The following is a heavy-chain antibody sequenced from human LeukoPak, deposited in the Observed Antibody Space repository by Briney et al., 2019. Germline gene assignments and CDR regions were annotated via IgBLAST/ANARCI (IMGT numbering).Heavy chain of an antibody. J-gene: IGHJ4*02. CDR3: ARDPHGYNSYFDY. V-gene: IGHV3-7*01. CDR2: IKQDASEK. Sequence: GGSLRLSCAASGFTFSSNWMSWVRQAPGKGLEWVANIKQDASEKYYVDSVKGRFTISRDNAKNSLYLQMNSLRAEDTAVYYCARDPHGYNSYFDYWGQGTLVTVSS. D-gene: IGHD5-24*01. CDR1: GFTFSSNW.